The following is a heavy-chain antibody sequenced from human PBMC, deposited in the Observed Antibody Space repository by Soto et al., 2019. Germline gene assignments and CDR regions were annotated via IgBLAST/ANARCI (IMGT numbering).Heavy chain of an antibody. CDR3: ARSELTFSGGVVPDLDF. CDR1: GASVSHYF. V-gene: IGHV4-4*09. Sequence: SETLSLTCDVSGASVSHYFWSWIRQPPGKGLEWLGYMSSSGDSISNPALKSRITISLDMSRNHVSLNLSSLTVADTAVYYCARSELTFSGGVVPDLDFWGPGTLVTVSS. J-gene: IGHJ4*02. D-gene: IGHD3-3*01. CDR2: MSSSGDS.